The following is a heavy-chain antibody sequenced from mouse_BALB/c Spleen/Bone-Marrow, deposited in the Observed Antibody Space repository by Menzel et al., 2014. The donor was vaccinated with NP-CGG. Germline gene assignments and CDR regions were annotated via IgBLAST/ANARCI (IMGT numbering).Heavy chain of an antibody. CDR2: ISYDGSN. CDR1: GYSITSGYY. J-gene: IGHJ2*01. CDR3: ARDRYFEY. V-gene: IGHV3-6*02. Sequence: EVKLMESGPGLVKPSQSLSLTCSVTGYSITSGYYWNWIRQFPGDKLGWMGYISYDGSNNYNPSLKNRISITRDTSKNQFFLKLNSVTTEDTATYYCARDRYFEYWGQGTTLTVSS.